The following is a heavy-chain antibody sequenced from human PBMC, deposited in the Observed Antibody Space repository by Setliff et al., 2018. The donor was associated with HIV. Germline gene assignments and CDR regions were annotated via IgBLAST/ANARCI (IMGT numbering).Heavy chain of an antibody. J-gene: IGHJ4*02. Sequence: SETLSLTCAVSGGSVTDTIWWSWARQAPGKGLEWIGEMYHSGTTHYNPSLKSRVTISLDNSKNLFSLKMTSVTAADTAVYYCARFAYYSDSGGYYHHWGQGALVTVSS. CDR1: GGSVTDTIW. V-gene: IGHV4-4*02. D-gene: IGHD3-22*01. CDR2: MYHSGTT. CDR3: ARFAYYSDSGGYYHH.